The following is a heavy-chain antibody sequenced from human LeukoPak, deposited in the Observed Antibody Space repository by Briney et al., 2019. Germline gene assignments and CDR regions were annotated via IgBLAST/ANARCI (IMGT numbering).Heavy chain of an antibody. CDR3: ASLDGYTENWFDP. CDR1: GFTFSSYA. Sequence: GGSLRLSCAASGFTFSSYAMHWVRQAPGKGLEWVAVISYDGSNKYYADSVKGRFTISRDNSKNTLYLQMNSLRSEDTAVYYCASLDGYTENWFDPWGQGTLVTVSS. CDR2: ISYDGSNK. J-gene: IGHJ5*02. D-gene: IGHD5-24*01. V-gene: IGHV3-30-3*01.